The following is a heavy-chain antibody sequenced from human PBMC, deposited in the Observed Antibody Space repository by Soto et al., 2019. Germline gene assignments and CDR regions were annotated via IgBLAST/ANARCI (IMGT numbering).Heavy chain of an antibody. V-gene: IGHV3-21*01. J-gene: IGHJ3*02. CDR2: ISSSSSYI. CDR1: GFTFSSYS. D-gene: IGHD6-13*01. Sequence: GGSLRLSCAASGFTFSSYSMNWVRQAPGEGLEWVSSISSSSSYIYYADSVKGRFTISRDNAKNSLYLQMNSLRAEDTAVYYCAREGGIAAAGTGAFDIWGQGTMVTVSS. CDR3: AREGGIAAAGTGAFDI.